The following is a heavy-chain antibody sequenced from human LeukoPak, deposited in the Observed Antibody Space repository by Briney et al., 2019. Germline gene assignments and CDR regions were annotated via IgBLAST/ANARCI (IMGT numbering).Heavy chain of an antibody. CDR1: GAPIGTYY. D-gene: IGHD5-12*01. Sequence: SETLPLTCTLSGAPIGTYYWSWIRQPPGKGLEGIGYIYHSGSTNYNPSLKSRVTISVDTSKNQFSLKLTSVTAADTAVYYCARGGGYASPIGYWGQGALVAVSS. CDR2: IYHSGST. CDR3: ARGGGYASPIGY. J-gene: IGHJ4*02. V-gene: IGHV4-59*01.